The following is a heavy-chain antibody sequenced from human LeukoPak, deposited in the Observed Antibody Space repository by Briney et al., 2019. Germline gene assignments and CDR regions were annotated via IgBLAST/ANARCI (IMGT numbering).Heavy chain of an antibody. CDR1: GGSFSGYY. J-gene: IGHJ4*02. CDR2: INHSGST. CDR3: ARKLRYYDSRLDY. Sequence: SETLSLTCAVYGGSFSGYYRSWIRQPPGKGLEWIGEINHSGSTNYNPSLKSRVSISVDTSKNQFSLKLSSVTAADTAVYYCARKLRYYDSRLDYWGQGTLVTVSS. D-gene: IGHD3-22*01. V-gene: IGHV4-34*01.